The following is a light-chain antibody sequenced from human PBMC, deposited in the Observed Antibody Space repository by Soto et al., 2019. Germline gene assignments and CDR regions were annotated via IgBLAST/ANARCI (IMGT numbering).Light chain of an antibody. CDR3: QQHFNGPIT. CDR2: SAS. J-gene: IGKJ5*01. Sequence: EIVLTQSPGTLSLSPGERATLSCRASQSVSANYLAWYQQKPGQAPRLLIYSASTRATGIPDRFSGSGSGTDFTLTISRLEPEDFAVYYCQQHFNGPITFGQGTRLEIK. CDR1: QSVSANY. V-gene: IGKV3-20*01.